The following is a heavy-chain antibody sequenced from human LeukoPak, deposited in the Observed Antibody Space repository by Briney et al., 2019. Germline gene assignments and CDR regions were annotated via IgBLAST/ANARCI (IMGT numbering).Heavy chain of an antibody. V-gene: IGHV4-59*08. CDR3: ARHEFGCFGDYGMDV. D-gene: IGHD3-10*01. CDR1: GGSISSYY. CDR2: IYYSGST. Sequence: PSETLSLTCTVSGGSISSYYWSWIRQPPGKGPEWIGYIYYSGSTNYNPSLKSRVTISVDTSKNQFSLKLSSVTAADTAVYYCARHEFGCFGDYGMDVWGQGITVTVSS. J-gene: IGHJ6*02.